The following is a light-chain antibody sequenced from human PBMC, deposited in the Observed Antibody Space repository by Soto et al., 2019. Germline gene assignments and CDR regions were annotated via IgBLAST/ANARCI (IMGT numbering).Light chain of an antibody. J-gene: IGLJ2*01. CDR1: SDNIGAGYD. V-gene: IGLV1-40*01. Sequence: QCVLTQPPSVSGAPGQRVTISCTGSSDNIGAGYDVHWYQQLPGTAPKLLIYGNSNRPSGVPDRFSGSKSGTSASLAITGLQAEDEADYYCQSYDSSLSGHVVFGGGTKLTDL. CDR3: QSYDSSLSGHVV. CDR2: GNS.